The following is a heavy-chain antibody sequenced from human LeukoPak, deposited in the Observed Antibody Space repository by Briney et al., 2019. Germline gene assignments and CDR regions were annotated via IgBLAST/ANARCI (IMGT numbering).Heavy chain of an antibody. CDR2: IKQDGSEK. J-gene: IGHJ4*02. D-gene: IGHD6-19*01. CDR1: GFIFSSYW. CDR3: ARVGQWLVFDY. V-gene: IGHV3-7*01. Sequence: GGSLRLSCAASGFIFSSYWMSWVRQAPGKGLEWVATIKQDGSEKYYVDSVKGRFTISRDNAKNSLNLQMNSLRAEDTAVYYCARVGQWLVFDYWGQGTLVTVSS.